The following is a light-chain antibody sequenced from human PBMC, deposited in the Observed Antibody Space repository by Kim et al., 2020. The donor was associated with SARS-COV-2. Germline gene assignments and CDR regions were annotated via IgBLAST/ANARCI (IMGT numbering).Light chain of an antibody. CDR3: QKCDSAPWT. J-gene: IGKJ1*01. CDR1: QDSSNY. CDR2: AAS. V-gene: IGKV1-27*01. Sequence: ASVGDRVTISCRGSQDSSNYLAWFQLKPGKAPRLLIYAASALQPGVPSRFSGSGSGTDFTLTVTSLQPEDVATYYCQKCDSAPWTFGQGTKVEIK.